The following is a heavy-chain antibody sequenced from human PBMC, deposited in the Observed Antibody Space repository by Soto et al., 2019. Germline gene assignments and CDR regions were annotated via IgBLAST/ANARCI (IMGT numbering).Heavy chain of an antibody. CDR3: AKPLLLPYYDFWSGPRHGIFDY. CDR1: GFTFSSYA. D-gene: IGHD3-3*01. CDR2: ISGSGGST. Sequence: GGSLRLSCAASGFTFSSYAMSWVRQAPGKGLEWVSAISGSGGSTYYADSVKGRFTISRDNSKNTLYLQMNSLRAEDTAVYYCAKPLLLPYYDFWSGPRHGIFDYWGQGTLVTVAS. J-gene: IGHJ4*02. V-gene: IGHV3-23*01.